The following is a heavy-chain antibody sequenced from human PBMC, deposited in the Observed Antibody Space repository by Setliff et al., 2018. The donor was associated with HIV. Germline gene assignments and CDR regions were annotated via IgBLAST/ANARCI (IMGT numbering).Heavy chain of an antibody. D-gene: IGHD3-22*01. Sequence: SVKVSCKASGGTFSNYAISWVRQAPGQGLEWMGGIIPIFGTANYAQKFQGRVTITADKSTSTAYMELSSLRSEDTAVYYCARDDYYYDSSGWGDYYHYYMDVWGKGTTVTVSS. CDR2: IIPIFGTA. V-gene: IGHV1-69*06. J-gene: IGHJ6*03. CDR1: GGTFSNYA. CDR3: ARDDYYYDSSGWGDYYHYYMDV.